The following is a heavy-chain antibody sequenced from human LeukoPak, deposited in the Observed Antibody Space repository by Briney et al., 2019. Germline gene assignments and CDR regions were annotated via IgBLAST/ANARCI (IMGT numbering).Heavy chain of an antibody. CDR1: GFTFSIYG. CDR3: AKVRGHYYGSGSYPPHYYYGMDV. Sequence: GGSLRLSCVASGFTFSIYGMHWVRQAPGKGLEWVAVISYDGSNKYYADSVKGRFTISRDNSMDTLYLQMNSLRAEDTAVYSCAKVRGHYYGSGSYPPHYYYGMDVWGQGTTVTVSS. J-gene: IGHJ6*02. V-gene: IGHV3-30*18. CDR2: ISYDGSNK. D-gene: IGHD3-10*01.